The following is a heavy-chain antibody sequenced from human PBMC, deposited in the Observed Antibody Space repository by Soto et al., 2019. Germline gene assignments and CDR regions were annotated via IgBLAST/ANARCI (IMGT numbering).Heavy chain of an antibody. D-gene: IGHD3-16*02. CDR1: GYSIRSGYY. J-gene: IGHJ5*02. CDR3: ARGGLRGYYVWGSYRYDWFDP. Sequence: PSETLSLSCAVSGYSIRSGYYWGWIRQPPGKGLEWIGSIYHSGSTYYNPSLKSRVTISVDTSKNQFSLKLSSVTAADTAVYYCARGGLRGYYVWGSYRYDWFDPWGQGTLVTVSS. CDR2: IYHSGST. V-gene: IGHV4-38-2*01.